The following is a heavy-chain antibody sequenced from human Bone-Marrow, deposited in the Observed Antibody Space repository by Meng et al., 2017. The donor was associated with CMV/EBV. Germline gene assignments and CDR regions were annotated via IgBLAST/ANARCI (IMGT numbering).Heavy chain of an antibody. CDR1: GFTFSSYA. D-gene: IGHD1-26*01. Sequence: GESLKISCAASGFTFSSYAMSWVRQAPGKGLEWVSAISGSGGSTYYADSVKGRFTISRDNSKNTLYLQMNSLRAEDTAVYYCAREGELDAFDIWGQGTMVTVSS. V-gene: IGHV3-23*01. CDR2: ISGSGGST. CDR3: AREGELDAFDI. J-gene: IGHJ3*02.